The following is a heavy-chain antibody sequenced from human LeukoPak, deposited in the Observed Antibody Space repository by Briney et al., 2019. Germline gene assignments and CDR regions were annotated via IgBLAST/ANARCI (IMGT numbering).Heavy chain of an antibody. D-gene: IGHD3-10*01. J-gene: IGHJ4*02. CDR2: LTGSGGST. V-gene: IGHV3-23*01. CDR3: AREYGSGSYYYNY. CDR1: GFTFSSYA. Sequence: GGSLRLSCAASGFTFSSYAMTWVRQAPGKGLEWVSALTGSGGSTHYADSVKGRFTISRDNSKDTLYLQMNSLRAEDTAVYFCAREYGSGSYYYNYWGQGTLVTVSS.